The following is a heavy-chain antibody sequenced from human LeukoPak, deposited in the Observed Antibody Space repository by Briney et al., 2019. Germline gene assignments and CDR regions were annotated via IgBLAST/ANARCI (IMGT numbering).Heavy chain of an antibody. CDR3: ARVAAITIFSYGMDV. Sequence: GASVKVSCKASGGTFSSYAISWVRQAPGQGLEWMGRIIPILGIANYAQKFQGRVTITADKSTSTAYMELSSLRSEDTAVYYCARVAAITIFSYGMDVWGQGTTVTVSS. CDR1: GGTFSSYA. D-gene: IGHD3-9*01. J-gene: IGHJ6*02. CDR2: IIPILGIA. V-gene: IGHV1-69*04.